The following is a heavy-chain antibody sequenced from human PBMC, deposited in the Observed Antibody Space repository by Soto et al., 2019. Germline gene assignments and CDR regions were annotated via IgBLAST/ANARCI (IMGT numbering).Heavy chain of an antibody. CDR3: ARGDIVVVVAAIVEFTPLYGMDV. CDR2: IIPIFGTA. J-gene: IGHJ6*02. Sequence: ASVKVSCKASGGTFSSYAISWVRQAPGQGXEWMGGIIPIFGTANYAQKFQGRVTITADESTSTAYMELSSLRSEDTAVYYCARGDIVVVVAAIVEFTPLYGMDVWGQGTTVTVSS. V-gene: IGHV1-69*13. D-gene: IGHD2-15*01. CDR1: GGTFSSYA.